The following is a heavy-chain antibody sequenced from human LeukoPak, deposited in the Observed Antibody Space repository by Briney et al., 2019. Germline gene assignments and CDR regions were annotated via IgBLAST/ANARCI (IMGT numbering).Heavy chain of an antibody. D-gene: IGHD4-17*01. Sequence: GSLRLSCAASGFTFSSYSMNWVRQAPGKGLEWVSSISSSSSYIYYADSVKGRFTISRDNAKNSLYLQMNSLRAEGTAVYYCARVSGDYSFDYWGQGTLVTVSS. CDR1: GFTFSSYS. J-gene: IGHJ4*02. V-gene: IGHV3-21*01. CDR3: ARVSGDYSFDY. CDR2: ISSSSSYI.